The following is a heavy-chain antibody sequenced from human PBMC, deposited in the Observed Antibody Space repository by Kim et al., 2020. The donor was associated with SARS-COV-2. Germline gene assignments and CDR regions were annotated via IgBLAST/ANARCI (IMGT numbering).Heavy chain of an antibody. CDR3: AKTFGGKHGSSWHLLLFDY. Sequence: RFTISRDNAKNSLYLQMNSLRAEDTALYYCAKTFGGKHGSSWHLLLFDYWGQGTLVTVSS. D-gene: IGHD6-13*01. J-gene: IGHJ4*02. V-gene: IGHV3-9*01.